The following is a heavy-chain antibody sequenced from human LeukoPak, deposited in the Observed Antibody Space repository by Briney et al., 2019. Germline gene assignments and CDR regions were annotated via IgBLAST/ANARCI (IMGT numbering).Heavy chain of an antibody. J-gene: IGHJ6*03. CDR3: ARGPGTLVWGYYYYYMDV. V-gene: IGHV4-61*01. CDR1: GGSISSGSYY. CDR2: IYYSGST. D-gene: IGHD6-13*01. Sequence: SETLSLTCTVSGGSISSGSYYWSWIRQPPGKGLEWIGYIYYSGSTNYNPSPKSRVTISVDTSKNQFSLKLSSVTAADTAVYYCARGPGTLVWGYYYYYMDVWGKGTTVTVSS.